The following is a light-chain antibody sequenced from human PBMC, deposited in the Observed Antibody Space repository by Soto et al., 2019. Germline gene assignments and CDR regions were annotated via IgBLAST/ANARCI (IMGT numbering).Light chain of an antibody. CDR2: AAS. V-gene: IGKV1-8*01. Sequence: AIRMTQSPSSFSASTGDRVTIACRASQSISSYLAWYQQKPGKAPKLLIYAASTLQSGVPSRFIGSGSGTEFTLTISCLQSEDFAAYYCQQYYSYPRLTFGGGTKVEIK. J-gene: IGKJ4*01. CDR3: QQYYSYPRLT. CDR1: QSISSY.